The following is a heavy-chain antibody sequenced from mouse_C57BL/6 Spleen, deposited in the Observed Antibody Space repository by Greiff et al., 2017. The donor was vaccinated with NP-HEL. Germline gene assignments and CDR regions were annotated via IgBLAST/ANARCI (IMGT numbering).Heavy chain of an antibody. V-gene: IGHV1-52*01. CDR3: ASPYGSISGWYCDV. CDR2: IDPSDSET. Sequence: QVQLQQPGAELVRPGSSVKLSCKASGYTFTSYWMHWVKQRPIQGLEWIGNIDPSDSETHSNQKFKDKATLTVDKSSSTAYMQLSSLTSEDSAVSYWASPYGSISGWYCDVWGTGATVTVSS. D-gene: IGHD1-1*01. J-gene: IGHJ1*03. CDR1: GYTFTSYW.